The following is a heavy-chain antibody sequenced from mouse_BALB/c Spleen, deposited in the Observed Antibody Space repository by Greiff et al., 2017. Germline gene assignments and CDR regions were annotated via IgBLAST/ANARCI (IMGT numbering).Heavy chain of an antibody. D-gene: IGHD1-1*01. V-gene: IGHV5-6-5*01. J-gene: IGHJ2*01. CDR3: ARGTTTVVANDYFDY. Sequence: EVKLMESGGGLVKPGGSLKLSCAASGFTFSSYAMSWVRQTPEKRLEWVASISSGGSTYYPDSVKGRFTISRDNARNILYLQMSSLRSEDTAMYYCARGTTTVVANDYFDYWGQGTTLTVAS. CDR1: GFTFSSYA. CDR2: ISSGGST.